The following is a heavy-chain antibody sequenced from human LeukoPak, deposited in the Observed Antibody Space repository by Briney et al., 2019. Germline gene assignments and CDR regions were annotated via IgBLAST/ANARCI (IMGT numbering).Heavy chain of an antibody. CDR3: ARDPGDSSGNYPTHVDY. D-gene: IGHD3-22*01. CDR2: TSSSSSYI. Sequence: PGGSLRLSCAASGFTFSSYSMNWVRQAPGKGLEWVSSTSSSSSYIYYADSVKGRFTISRDNAKNSLYLQMNSLRAEDTAVYYCARDPGDSSGNYPTHVDYWGQGTLVTVSS. J-gene: IGHJ4*02. CDR1: GFTFSSYS. V-gene: IGHV3-21*01.